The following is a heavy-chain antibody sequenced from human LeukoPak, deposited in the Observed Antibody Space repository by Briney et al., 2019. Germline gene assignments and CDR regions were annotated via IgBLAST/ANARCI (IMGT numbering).Heavy chain of an antibody. CDR1: GGSISSYY. CDR3: ARAQYYYYYYMDV. CDR2: IYYSGST. V-gene: IGHV4-59*01. Sequence: SETLSLTCTVSGGSISSYYWSWIRQPPGKGLEWIGYIYYSGSTNYNPSLKSRVTISVDTSKNQFSLKLSSVTAVDTAVYYCARAQYYYYYYMDVWGKGTTVTVSS. J-gene: IGHJ6*03.